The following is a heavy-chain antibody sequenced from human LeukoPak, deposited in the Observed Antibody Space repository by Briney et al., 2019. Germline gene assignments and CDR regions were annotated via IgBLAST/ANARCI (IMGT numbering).Heavy chain of an antibody. V-gene: IGHV6-1*01. J-gene: IGHJ4*02. D-gene: IGHD2/OR15-2a*01. Sequence: PSQTLSLTCAISGDSVSSNSAAWNWIRRSPSRGLEWLGRTYYRSKWYNEYAVSVKSRATINPDTSKNQISLQLNSVTPEDTAVYYCARSNKIFDYWGQGTLVTVSS. CDR3: ARSNKIFDY. CDR2: TYYRSKWYN. CDR1: GDSVSSNSAA.